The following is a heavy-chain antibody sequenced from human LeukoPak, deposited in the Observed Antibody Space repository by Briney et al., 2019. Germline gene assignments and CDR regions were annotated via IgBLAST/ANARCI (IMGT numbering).Heavy chain of an antibody. Sequence: SETLSLTCAVSGGSISSNSYYWGWIRQPPGKGLEWIGSIYYSGSTYYNPSLKSRVTISVDTYKNQFYLKLSSVTAADTAVYYCARHALTYYYGSGSSWFDPWGQGTLVTVSS. CDR3: ARHALTYYYGSGSSWFDP. CDR1: GGSISSNSYY. CDR2: IYYSGST. J-gene: IGHJ5*02. V-gene: IGHV4-39*01. D-gene: IGHD3-10*01.